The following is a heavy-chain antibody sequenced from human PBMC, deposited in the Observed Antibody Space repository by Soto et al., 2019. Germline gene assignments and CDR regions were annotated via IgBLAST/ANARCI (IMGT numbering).Heavy chain of an antibody. Sequence: SETLSLTCTVSGGSVRSGSFYWSWIRQPPGRGLEWIGYIYYSGSTNYNPSLKSRVTISVDTSKNQFSLKLTSLTAADTAIYYCASANWFFAYWGQGTLVTVSS. CDR3: ASANWFFAY. J-gene: IGHJ4*02. CDR1: GGSVRSGSFY. V-gene: IGHV4-61*01. CDR2: IYYSGST. D-gene: IGHD7-27*01.